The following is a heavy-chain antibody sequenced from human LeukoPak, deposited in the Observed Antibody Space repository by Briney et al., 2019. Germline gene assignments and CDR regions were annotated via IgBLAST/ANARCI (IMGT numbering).Heavy chain of an antibody. Sequence: GGSLRLSCGASSFFFSTFGIHSVRQTPGKGLEWVAVVWHDGSKQYYADSVKGRFIVSKDNSKKTVYLQMDSLRVDDTAVYYCARVVEVVPVAMLDSWGPGTLVTVSS. CDR1: SFFFSTFG. CDR3: ARVVEVVPVAMLDS. J-gene: IGHJ4*02. V-gene: IGHV3-33*01. CDR2: VWHDGSKQ. D-gene: IGHD2-2*01.